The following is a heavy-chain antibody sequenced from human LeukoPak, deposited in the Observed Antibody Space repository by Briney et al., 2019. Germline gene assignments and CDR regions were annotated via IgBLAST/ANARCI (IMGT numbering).Heavy chain of an antibody. D-gene: IGHD3-22*01. Sequence: GASVKVSCKASGYTLADFHIQRVRQAPGHGLEWMGTLNPHSGATHYAQKFRGRVTMTRDTSVNTAYMELSRLTSDDTAVYYCARDRAYDSSGNPMFNPWGQGTLVTVSS. J-gene: IGHJ5*02. CDR2: LNPHSGAT. CDR3: ARDRAYDSSGNPMFNP. CDR1: GYTLADFH. V-gene: IGHV1-2*02.